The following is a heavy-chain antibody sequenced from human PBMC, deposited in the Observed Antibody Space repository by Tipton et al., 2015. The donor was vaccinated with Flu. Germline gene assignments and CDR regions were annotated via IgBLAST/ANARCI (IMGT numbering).Heavy chain of an antibody. D-gene: IGHD2-15*01. J-gene: IGHJ4*02. CDR1: GDSIGIDYY. Sequence: TLSLTCSVSGDSIGIDYYWGWIRQPPGKGLEWLGNIHRSGNTYYNSSLKSRVTISLDQSKNQFSLRLVSMTATDTAVYYCARSGGYWGQGTLVTVSS. CDR2: IHRSGNT. V-gene: IGHV4-38-2*01. CDR3: ARSGGY.